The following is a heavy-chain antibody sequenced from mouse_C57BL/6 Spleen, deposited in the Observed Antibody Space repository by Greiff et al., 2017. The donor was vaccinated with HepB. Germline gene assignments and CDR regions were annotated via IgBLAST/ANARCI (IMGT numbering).Heavy chain of an antibody. CDR3: AREGITTVVATEYYAMDY. Sequence: VHLVESGAELARPGASVKLSCKASGYTFTSYGISWVKQRTGQGLEWIGEIYPRSGNTYYNEKFKGKATLTADKSSSTAYMELRSLTSEDSAVYFCAREGITTVVATEYYAMDYWGQGTSVTVSS. J-gene: IGHJ4*01. V-gene: IGHV1-81*01. CDR2: IYPRSGNT. D-gene: IGHD1-1*01. CDR1: GYTFTSYG.